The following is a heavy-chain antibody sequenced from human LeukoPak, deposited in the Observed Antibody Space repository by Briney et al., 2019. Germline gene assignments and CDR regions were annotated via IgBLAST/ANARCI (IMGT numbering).Heavy chain of an antibody. CDR2: INHSGGT. J-gene: IGHJ3*02. D-gene: IGHD3-22*01. CDR1: GGSFSGYY. CDR3: ARAQWLLGAFDI. V-gene: IGHV4-34*01. Sequence: PSETLSLTCAVYGGSFSGYYWSWIRQPPGKGLEWIGEINHSGGTNYNPSLKSRVTISVDTSKNQFSLKLSSVTAADTAVYYCARAQWLLGAFDIWGQGTMVTVSS.